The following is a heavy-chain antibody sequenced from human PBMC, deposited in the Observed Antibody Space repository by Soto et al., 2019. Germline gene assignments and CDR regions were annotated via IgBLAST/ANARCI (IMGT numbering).Heavy chain of an antibody. Sequence: PSETLSLTCAVYGGSFSGYYWSWIRQPPGKGLEWIGEINHSGSTNYNPSLKSRVTISVDTSKNQFSLKLSSVTAADTAVYYCARGAGWLRFRGFDYWGQGTLVTVSS. V-gene: IGHV4-34*01. CDR3: ARGAGWLRFRGFDY. J-gene: IGHJ4*02. CDR2: INHSGST. CDR1: GGSFSGYY. D-gene: IGHD5-12*01.